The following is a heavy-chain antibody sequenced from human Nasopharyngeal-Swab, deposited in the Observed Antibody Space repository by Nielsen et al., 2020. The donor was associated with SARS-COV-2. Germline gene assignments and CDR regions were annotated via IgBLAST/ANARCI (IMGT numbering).Heavy chain of an antibody. V-gene: IGHV1-3*01. Sequence: ASVKVSCKASGYTFTSHAMHWVRQAPGQRLEWLGWINAANGDTKYSQKIQGRVTITRDTSASTAYMELSSLRSEDTAVYFCTRGVGYSSSWYLGYWGQGTLVTVSS. J-gene: IGHJ4*02. D-gene: IGHD6-13*01. CDR2: INAANGDT. CDR3: TRGVGYSSSWYLGY. CDR1: GYTFTSHA.